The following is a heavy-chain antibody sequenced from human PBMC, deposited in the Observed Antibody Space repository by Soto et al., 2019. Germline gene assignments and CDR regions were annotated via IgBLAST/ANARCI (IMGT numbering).Heavy chain of an antibody. V-gene: IGHV1-18*04. CDR2: ISAYNGNT. CDR3: AREPLLWFGELPRADY. Sequence: SVKVSCKASGYTFTSYGISWVRQAPGQGLEWMGWISAYNGNTNYAQKLQGRVTMTTDTSTSTAYMELRSLRSDDTAVYYCAREPLLWFGELPRADYWGQGTLVTVSS. CDR1: GYTFTSYG. J-gene: IGHJ4*02. D-gene: IGHD3-10*01.